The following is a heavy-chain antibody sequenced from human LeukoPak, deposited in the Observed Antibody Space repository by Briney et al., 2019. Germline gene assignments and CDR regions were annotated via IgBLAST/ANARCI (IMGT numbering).Heavy chain of an antibody. Sequence: PGGSLRLSCAASGFTFSTYSMNWVRQAPGEGLEWVSSISSSSSYIYYADSLKGRFTISTENPKNSLYLQMNSLRAEDTAVYYCARIQLNSYYYYMDVWGKGTTVTVSS. D-gene: IGHD2-2*01. J-gene: IGHJ6*03. CDR2: ISSSSSYI. V-gene: IGHV3-21*01. CDR1: GFTFSTYS. CDR3: ARIQLNSYYYYMDV.